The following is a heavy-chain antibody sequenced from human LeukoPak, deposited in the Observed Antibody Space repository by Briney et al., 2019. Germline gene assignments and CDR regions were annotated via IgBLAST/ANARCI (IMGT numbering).Heavy chain of an antibody. CDR1: GFTFSSYA. J-gene: IGHJ4*02. D-gene: IGHD1-26*01. CDR3: TRRDSGSYYGFDY. V-gene: IGHV3-73*01. Sequence: GGSLRLSCAASGFTFSSYAMHWVRQASGKGLEWVGRIRSKANSYATAYAASVKGRFTISRDDSKNTAYLQMNSLKTEDTAVYYCTRRDSGSYYGFDYWGQGTLVTVSS. CDR2: IRSKANSYAT.